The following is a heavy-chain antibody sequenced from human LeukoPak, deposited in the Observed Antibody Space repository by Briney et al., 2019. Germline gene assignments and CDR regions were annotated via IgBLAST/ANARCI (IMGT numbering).Heavy chain of an antibody. D-gene: IGHD6-13*01. V-gene: IGHV1-2*02. CDR2: INPNSGGT. J-gene: IGHJ6*03. Sequence: ASVKVSCKASGYTFTGYYMHWVRQAPGQGLEWMGWINPNSGGTNYAQKFQGRVTMTRDTSISTAYMELSRLRSDDTAVYYCARIRVSSSWYVNYYYMDVWAKGTTVTISS. CDR3: ARIRVSSSWYVNYYYMDV. CDR1: GYTFTGYY.